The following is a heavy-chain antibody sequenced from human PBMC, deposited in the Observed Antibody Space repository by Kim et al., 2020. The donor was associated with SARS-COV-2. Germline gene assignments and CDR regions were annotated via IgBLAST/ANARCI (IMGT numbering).Heavy chain of an antibody. V-gene: IGHV3-9*01. CDR2: ISWNSGSI. Sequence: GGSLRLSCAASGFTFDDYAMHWVRQAPGTGLEWVSGISWNSGSIGYADSVKGRFTISRDNAKNSLYLQMNSLRAEDTALYYCAKDDSSGYLPWYYFDYWGQGTLVTVSS. D-gene: IGHD3-22*01. J-gene: IGHJ4*02. CDR1: GFTFDDYA. CDR3: AKDDSSGYLPWYYFDY.